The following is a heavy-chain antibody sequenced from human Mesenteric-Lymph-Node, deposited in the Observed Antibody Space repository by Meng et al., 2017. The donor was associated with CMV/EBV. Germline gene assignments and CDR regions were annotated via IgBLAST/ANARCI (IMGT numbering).Heavy chain of an antibody. Sequence: GESLKISCAASGFTFSSYAMHWVRQAPGKGLEWVAVISYDGSNKYYADSVKGRFTISRDNSKNTLYLQMNSLRAEDTAVYYCARGIVVGATTVDYWGQGTLVTVSS. D-gene: IGHD1-26*01. CDR3: ARGIVVGATTVDY. V-gene: IGHV3-30*04. CDR2: ISYDGSNK. CDR1: GFTFSSYA. J-gene: IGHJ4*02.